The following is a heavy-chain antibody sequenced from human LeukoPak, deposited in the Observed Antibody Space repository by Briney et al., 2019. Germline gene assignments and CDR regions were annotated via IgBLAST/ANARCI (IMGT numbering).Heavy chain of an antibody. CDR3: AREKLRQSGMDV. V-gene: IGHV1-2*06. J-gene: IGHJ6*02. D-gene: IGHD1-7*01. CDR2: INPNSGGI. CDR1: GYTFTGYY. Sequence: ASVKVSCTASGYTFTGYYIHWVRQVPGQGLEWMGRINPNSGGINYAQKFQGRVTMTRDTSTSTAYMELSRLRSDDTAVYYCAREKLRQSGMDVWGQGTTVTVSS.